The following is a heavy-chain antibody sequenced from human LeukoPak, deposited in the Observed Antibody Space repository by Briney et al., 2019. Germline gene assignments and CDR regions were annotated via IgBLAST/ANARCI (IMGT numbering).Heavy chain of an antibody. D-gene: IGHD4-17*01. V-gene: IGHV1-69*13. CDR1: GGTFSSYA. CDR3: ASLLLYYGTDDY. J-gene: IGHJ4*02. Sequence: SVKVSCKASGGTFSSYAISWVRQAPGQGLEWMGGIIPIFGTANYAQKFQDRVTITADESTSTAFMELSSLRSEDTAVYYCASLLLYYGTDDYWGQGTLVTVSS. CDR2: IIPIFGTA.